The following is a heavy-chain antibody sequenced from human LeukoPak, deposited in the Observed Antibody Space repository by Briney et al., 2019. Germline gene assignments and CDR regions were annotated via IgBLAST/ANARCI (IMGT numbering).Heavy chain of an antibody. V-gene: IGHV4-4*02. J-gene: IGHJ5*02. CDR2: NYHSGST. Sequence: SETPSLTCADSRGSISRSNWWSWVGQPPGKGLEWIGENYHSGSTNYTPSLKSRVTISVDKSKNPFSLKLSSVTAADTAVYYCARVEMATITVWFDPWGQGTLVTVSS. CDR3: ARVEMATITVWFDP. CDR1: RGSISRSNW. D-gene: IGHD5-24*01.